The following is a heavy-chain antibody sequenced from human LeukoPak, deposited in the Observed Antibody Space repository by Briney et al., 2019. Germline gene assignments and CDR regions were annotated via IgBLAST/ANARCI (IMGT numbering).Heavy chain of an antibody. Sequence: GASVKVSCKASGYTFSNYAMHWVRQAPGQGLEWMGWINPNSGGTNYAQKFQGRVTMTRDTSISTAYMELSRLRSDDTAVYYCARALSTYSSSRGSFGYWGQGTLVTVSS. D-gene: IGHD6-6*01. CDR2: INPNSGGT. CDR3: ARALSTYSSSRGSFGY. J-gene: IGHJ4*02. V-gene: IGHV1-2*02. CDR1: GYTFSNYA.